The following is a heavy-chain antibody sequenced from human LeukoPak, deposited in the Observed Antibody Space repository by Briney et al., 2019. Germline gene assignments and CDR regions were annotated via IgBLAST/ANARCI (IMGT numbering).Heavy chain of an antibody. CDR1: GYSFTSYW. J-gene: IGHJ5*02. V-gene: IGHV5-10-1*01. Sequence: GESLRISGKGFGYSFTSYWISWVRQMPGKGLEWMGRIVPSDSYPNYSPSFQGHVTISADKSISTAYLQWSSLKASDTAMYCCARSKYNWNDHNGFDPWGQGTLVTVSS. CDR2: IVPSDSYP. D-gene: IGHD1-1*01. CDR3: ARSKYNWNDHNGFDP.